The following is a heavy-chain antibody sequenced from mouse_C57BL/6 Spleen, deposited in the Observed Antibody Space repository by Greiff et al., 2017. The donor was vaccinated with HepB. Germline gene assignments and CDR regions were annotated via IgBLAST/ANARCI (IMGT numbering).Heavy chain of an antibody. Sequence: VQLKESEGGLVQPGSSLKLSCTASGFTFSDYYMAWVRQVPEKGLEWVANINYDGSSTYYLDSLKSRFIISRDNAKNILYLQMSSLKSEDTATYYCARDRGNDYDVNAMDYWGQGTAVTVSS. CDR2: INYDGSST. CDR3: ARDRGNDYDVNAMDY. V-gene: IGHV5-16*01. J-gene: IGHJ4*01. D-gene: IGHD2-4*01. CDR1: GFTFSDYY.